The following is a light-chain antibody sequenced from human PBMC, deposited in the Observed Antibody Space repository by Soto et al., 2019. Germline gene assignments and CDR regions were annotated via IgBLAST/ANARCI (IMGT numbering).Light chain of an antibody. CDR1: RGHSSYA. Sequence: QLVLTQSPSASASPGASVKLTCTLSRGHSSYAIAWYQQQAEKGPRYLMKLNSDGSHSKGDAIPDRFSGSSSGAERYLTISSLQSEDEADYYCQTWGTGIRIFGGGTKLTVL. V-gene: IGLV4-69*01. CDR2: LNSDGSH. J-gene: IGLJ2*01. CDR3: QTWGTGIRI.